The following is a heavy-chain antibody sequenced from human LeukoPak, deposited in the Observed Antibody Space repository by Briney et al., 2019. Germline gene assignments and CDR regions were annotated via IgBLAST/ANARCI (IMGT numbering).Heavy chain of an antibody. CDR1: GGSFSGYY. Sequence: SETLSLTCAVYGGSFSGYYWSWIRQPPGKGLEWIGEINHSGSTNYNPSLKSRVTISVDTSKSQFSLKLSSVTAADTAEYYCARAGSYGYDYWGQGTLVTVSS. CDR3: ARAGSYGYDY. CDR2: INHSGST. J-gene: IGHJ4*02. V-gene: IGHV4-34*01. D-gene: IGHD5-18*01.